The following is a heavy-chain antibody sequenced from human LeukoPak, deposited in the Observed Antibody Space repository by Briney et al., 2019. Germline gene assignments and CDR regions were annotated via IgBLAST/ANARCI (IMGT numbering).Heavy chain of an antibody. CDR2: ILGSVGST. V-gene: IGHV3-23*01. CDR3: AKWGDYDVLTGYYVPDY. J-gene: IGHJ4*02. CDR1: GFTFSNYA. Sequence: GGSLRLSCAASGFTFSNYAMSCVRQAPGEGLGWVSAILGSVGSTYYADSVKGAFTVSRDNSKSTLYLQMNSLRAEDTALYYCAKWGDYDVLTGYYVPDYWGQGTLVTVSS. D-gene: IGHD3-9*01.